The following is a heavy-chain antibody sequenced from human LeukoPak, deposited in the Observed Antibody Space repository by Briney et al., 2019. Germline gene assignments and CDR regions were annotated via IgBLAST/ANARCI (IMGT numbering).Heavy chain of an antibody. CDR1: GGTFSSYA. D-gene: IGHD3-22*01. CDR2: LIPIFGTA. J-gene: IGHJ4*02. Sequence: SVKVSXKASGGTFSSYAISWVRQAPGQGLEWMGGLIPIFGTANYAQKFQGRVTITTDESTSTAYMELSSLRSEDTAVYYCARSSTYYYDSSDYPISESFDYWGQGTLVTVSS. V-gene: IGHV1-69*05. CDR3: ARSSTYYYDSSDYPISESFDY.